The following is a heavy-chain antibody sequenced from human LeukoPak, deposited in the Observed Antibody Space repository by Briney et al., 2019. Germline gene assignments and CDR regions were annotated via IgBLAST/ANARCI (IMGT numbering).Heavy chain of an antibody. CDR2: ISSSGSTI. V-gene: IGHV3-48*03. CDR3: AELGITMIGGV. CDR1: GFTFSSYE. J-gene: IGHJ6*04. D-gene: IGHD3-10*02. Sequence: GGSLRLSCAASGFTFSSYEMNWVRQAPGKGLKWVSYISSSGSTIYYADSVKGRFTISRDNAKNSLYLQMNSLRAEDTAVYYCAELGITMIGGVCGKGTTVTISS.